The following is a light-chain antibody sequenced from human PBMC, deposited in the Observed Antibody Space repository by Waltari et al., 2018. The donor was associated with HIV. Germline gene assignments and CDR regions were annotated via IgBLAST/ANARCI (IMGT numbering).Light chain of an antibody. J-gene: IGLJ2*01. CDR2: EVS. V-gene: IGLV2-23*02. Sequence: QSALTQPASVSGSFGQSITISCTGTSSDVGSYNLVSWYQKHPGKAPKLIIYEVSKRPSGFSNRFSGSKSGNAASLTVSGLQAEDEAHYYCCSYARSGIPFGGGTKLTVL. CDR1: SSDVGSYNL. CDR3: CSYARSGIP.